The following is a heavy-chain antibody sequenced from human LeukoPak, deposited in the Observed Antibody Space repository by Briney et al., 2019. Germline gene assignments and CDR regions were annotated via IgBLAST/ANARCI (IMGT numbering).Heavy chain of an antibody. Sequence: SETLSLTCTVSGDSISNYYWSWIRQPAGKGLEWIGRIYTTGTTNFNPSLKSRVTLSVDTAKNQFSLKLSSVTAADTAVYYCAKGYDILTGYYYFDSWGQGTLVTVSS. CDR2: IYTTGTT. D-gene: IGHD3-9*01. CDR3: AKGYDILTGYYYFDS. J-gene: IGHJ4*02. CDR1: GDSISNYY. V-gene: IGHV4-4*07.